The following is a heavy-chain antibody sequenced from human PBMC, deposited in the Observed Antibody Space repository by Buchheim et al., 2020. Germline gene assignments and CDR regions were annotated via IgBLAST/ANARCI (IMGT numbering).Heavy chain of an antibody. V-gene: IGHV1-69*06. D-gene: IGHD4-17*01. J-gene: IGHJ4*02. CDR1: GCTFSSHA. Sequence: QVQLVQSGAEVKKPGSSVKVSCTASGCTFSSHAFTWVRQAPGQGLEWMGGIIPPFGTANYAQKFQGRVTITADKSTSTAYMELNILRSEDTAVYYCARPNPWFGDYMLGRYYFDFWGQGTL. CDR3: ARPNPWFGDYMLGRYYFDF. CDR2: IIPPFGTA.